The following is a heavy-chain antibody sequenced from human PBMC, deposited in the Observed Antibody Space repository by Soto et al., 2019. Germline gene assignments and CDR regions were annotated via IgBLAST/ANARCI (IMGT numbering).Heavy chain of an antibody. CDR1: GKSVSTFY. CDR2: AYYSGST. D-gene: IGHD3-22*01. J-gene: IGHJ6*02. V-gene: IGHV4-59*02. CDR3: ARGTYYTQIASYHYGMDV. Sequence: QVPLQESGPGLGKPSETLSLTCTVSGKSVSTFYWSWIRQPPVKGLEWIGHAYYSGSTNYDPSLKSRVTIAVDMSKHQVSLRLTSVTAADTAVYYCARGTYYTQIASYHYGMDVWCHGTSVTVSS.